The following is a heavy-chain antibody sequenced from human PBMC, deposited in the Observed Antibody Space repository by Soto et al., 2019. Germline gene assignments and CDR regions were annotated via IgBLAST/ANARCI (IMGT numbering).Heavy chain of an antibody. Sequence: GGSLRLSCAASGFTFSDHYMDWVRQAPGKGLEWVGRTRNKANSYTTEYAASVKGRFTISRDDSKNSLYLQMNSLKTEDTAVYYCARVIFYDSSGSHQYQDYYYGMDVWGQGTTVTVSS. CDR2: TRNKANSYTT. J-gene: IGHJ6*02. D-gene: IGHD3-22*01. CDR3: ARVIFYDSSGSHQYQDYYYGMDV. V-gene: IGHV3-72*01. CDR1: GFTFSDHY.